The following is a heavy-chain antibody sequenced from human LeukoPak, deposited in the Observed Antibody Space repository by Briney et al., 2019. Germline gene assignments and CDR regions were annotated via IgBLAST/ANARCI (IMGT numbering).Heavy chain of an antibody. CDR1: GFTLSTYW. J-gene: IGHJ4*02. D-gene: IGHD3-16*01. CDR3: ASWGAGGNS. V-gene: IGHV3-7*01. CDR2: LNPDGSGK. Sequence: GGSLRLSCEASGFTLSTYWMNWVRQVPGKGLDRVANLNPDGSGKRYVDSVKGRFTIARDNADNSLSLQMNSLRAEDTAVYYCASWGAGGNSWGQGTLVTVSS.